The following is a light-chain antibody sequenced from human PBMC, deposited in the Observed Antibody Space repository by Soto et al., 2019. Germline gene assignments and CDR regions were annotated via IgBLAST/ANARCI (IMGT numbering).Light chain of an antibody. J-gene: IGLJ1*01. CDR3: KSYAGSNTYV. Sequence: ALTQPASVSGSPGQSITISCTGSSTDIGNYNFVSWYQHHPGKAPQVIIYEVNKRPSGVSSRFSGSKSGNTASLTVSGLQAADEADYFCKSYAGSNTYVFGSGTKVTVL. CDR1: STDIGNYNF. V-gene: IGLV2-14*02. CDR2: EVN.